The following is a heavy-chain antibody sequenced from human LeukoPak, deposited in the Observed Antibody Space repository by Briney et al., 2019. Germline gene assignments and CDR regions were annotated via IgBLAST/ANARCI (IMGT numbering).Heavy chain of an antibody. CDR1: GDSVSSNSAA. V-gene: IGHV6-1*01. D-gene: IGHD2-15*01. CDR3: ARGVSSSGGSCYLFFDY. Sequence: SQTLSLTCAISGDSVSSNSAAWNWIRQSPSRGLEWLGRTYYRSKWYNDYAVSVKSRITINPDTSNNQFSLQLNSVTPEDTAVYYCARGVSSSGGSCYLFFDYWGQGTLVTVSS. CDR2: TYYRSKWYN. J-gene: IGHJ4*02.